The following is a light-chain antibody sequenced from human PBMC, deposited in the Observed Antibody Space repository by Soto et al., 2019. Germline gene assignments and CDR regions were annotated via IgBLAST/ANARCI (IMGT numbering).Light chain of an antibody. Sequence: EIVLTQSPGTLSLSPGERATLSCRASQSVSSSYLAWYQQKPGQAPRLLIYGASSRATGIPDRFSGSGSGTDFTLTISTLEPEDFAVYFCQHYGYSPPTWTFGQGTKVEIK. CDR1: QSVSSSY. CDR3: QHYGYSPPTWT. V-gene: IGKV3-20*01. CDR2: GAS. J-gene: IGKJ1*01.